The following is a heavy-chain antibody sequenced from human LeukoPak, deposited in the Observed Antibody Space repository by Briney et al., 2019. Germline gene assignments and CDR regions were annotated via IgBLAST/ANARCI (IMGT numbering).Heavy chain of an antibody. CDR1: GGSISSYY. CDR2: IYYSGST. CDR3: AKDGGPFVVVTANAFDI. Sequence: SETLSLTCTVSGGSISSYYWSWIRQPPGKGLEWIGYIYYSGSTNYNPSLKSRVTISVDTSKNQFSLKLSSVTAADTAVYYCAKDGGPFVVVTANAFDIWGQGTMVTVSS. J-gene: IGHJ3*02. D-gene: IGHD2-21*02. V-gene: IGHV4-59*01.